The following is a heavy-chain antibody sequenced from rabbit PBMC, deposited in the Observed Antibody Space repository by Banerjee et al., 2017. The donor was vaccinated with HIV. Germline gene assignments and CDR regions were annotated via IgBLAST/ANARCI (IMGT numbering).Heavy chain of an antibody. D-gene: IGHD6-1*01. CDR1: GFSFSGSYW. V-gene: IGHV1S45*01. CDR2: IFAGSSGNT. Sequence: QEQLEESGGDLVKPEGSLTLTCTASGFSFSGSYWTCWVRQAPGKGLELIACIFAGSSGNTYYANWAKGRFTISKTSSTTVTLQMTSLTAADTATYFCARSIDGNAGYGASDALDPWGPGTLVTVS. CDR3: ARSIDGNAGYGASDALDP. J-gene: IGHJ2*01.